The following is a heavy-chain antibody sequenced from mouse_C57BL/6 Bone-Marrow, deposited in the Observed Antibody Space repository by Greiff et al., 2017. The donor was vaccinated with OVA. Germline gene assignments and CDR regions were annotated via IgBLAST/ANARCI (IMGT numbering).Heavy chain of an antibody. J-gene: IGHJ2*01. V-gene: IGHV1-59*01. CDR3: ARFNYYGSGYFDY. D-gene: IGHD1-1*01. CDR2: IDPSDSYT. Sequence: QVQLQQPGAELVRPGTSVKLSCKASGYTFTSYWMHWVKQRPGQGLEWIGVIDPSDSYTNYNQKFKGKATLTVDKSSSTAYMQLSSLTSEDSAVYYCARFNYYGSGYFDYWGQGTTLTVSS. CDR1: GYTFTSYW.